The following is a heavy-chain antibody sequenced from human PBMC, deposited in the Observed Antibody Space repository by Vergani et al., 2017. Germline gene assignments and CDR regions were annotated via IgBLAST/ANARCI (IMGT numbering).Heavy chain of an antibody. D-gene: IGHD6-13*01. CDR1: GFTFSSYW. CDR3: AKPPQQQLAIYYYYGMDV. V-gene: IGHV3-23*04. J-gene: IGHJ6*02. CDR2: ISGSGGST. Sequence: EVQLVESGGGLVQPGGSLRLSCAASGFTFSSYWMSWVRQAPGKGLEWVSAISGSGGSTYYADSVKGRFTISRDNSKNTLYLQMNSLRAEDTAVYYCAKPPQQQLAIYYYYGMDVWGQGTTVTVSS.